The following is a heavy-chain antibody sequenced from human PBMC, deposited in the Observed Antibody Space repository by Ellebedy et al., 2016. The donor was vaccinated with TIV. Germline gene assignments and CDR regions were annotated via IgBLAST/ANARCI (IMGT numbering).Heavy chain of an antibody. CDR3: AREDWWRFDP. Sequence: GESLKISXAASGFSFSTYWMTWVRQAPGKGLEWVGRSRNRGDGYTTEYAPSVEGRFTISRDESKDSLFLQMNSLKIEDTAVYYCAREDWWRFDPWGQGTLVTVSS. CDR2: SRNRGDGYTT. D-gene: IGHD2-15*01. CDR1: GFSFSTYW. V-gene: IGHV3-72*01. J-gene: IGHJ5*02.